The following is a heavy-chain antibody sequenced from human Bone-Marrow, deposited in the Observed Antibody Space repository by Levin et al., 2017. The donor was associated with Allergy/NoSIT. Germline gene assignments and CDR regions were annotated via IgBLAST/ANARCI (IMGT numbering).Heavy chain of an antibody. CDR3: AKGGRTVFGAYFDY. V-gene: IGHV3-9*01. Sequence: GGSLRLSCAASGFTFDDYAMHWVRQAPGKGLEWVSGISWHSGTIDYADSVKGRFTISRDNAKNSLFLQMNSLRAEDTALYYCAKGGRTVFGAYFDYWGQGTLVTVSS. CDR1: GFTFDDYA. CDR2: ISWHSGTI. D-gene: IGHD3-3*01. J-gene: IGHJ4*02.